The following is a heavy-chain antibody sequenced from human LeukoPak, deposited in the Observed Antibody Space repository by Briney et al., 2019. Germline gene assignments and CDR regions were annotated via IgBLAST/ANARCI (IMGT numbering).Heavy chain of an antibody. CDR1: GGSISSSSYY. D-gene: IGHD1/OR15-1a*01. CDR3: ARGDGRTFDY. CDR2: IYYSGST. V-gene: IGHV4-39*01. J-gene: IGHJ4*02. Sequence: SETLSLTCTVSGGSISSSSYYWGWIRQPPGKGLEWIGSIYYSGSTYYNPSLKSRVTISVDTSKNQFSLKLSSVTAADTAVYYCARGDGRTFDYWGQGTLVTVSS.